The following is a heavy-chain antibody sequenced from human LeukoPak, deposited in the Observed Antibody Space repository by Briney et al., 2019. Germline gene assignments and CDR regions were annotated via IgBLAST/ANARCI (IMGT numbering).Heavy chain of an antibody. CDR1: GYTFTSYY. CDR2: ISAYNGKT. D-gene: IGHD3-10*01. CDR3: AVGVRGSGSYQIWGHAFDI. V-gene: IGHV1-18*04. Sequence: ASVKVSCKASGYTFTSYYIHWVRQAPGQGLEWMGWISAYNGKTNYAQKFQGRVTMTTDTSTSTAYMELRSLRSDDTAVYYCAVGVRGSGSYQIWGHAFDIWGQGTMVTVSS. J-gene: IGHJ3*02.